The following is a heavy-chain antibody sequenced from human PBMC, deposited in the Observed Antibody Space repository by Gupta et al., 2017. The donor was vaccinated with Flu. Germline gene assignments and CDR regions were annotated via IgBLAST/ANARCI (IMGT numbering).Heavy chain of an antibody. CDR1: GFSFSYYG. J-gene: IGHJ4*02. V-gene: IGHV3-30*18. D-gene: IGHD3-10*01. CDR2: ISYDGGDK. Sequence: QVQLVESGGGVVQPGRSLRLSCAASGFSFSYYGMHWVRQAPGKGLEWVADISYDGGDKFYADSVKGRFTISRDSSKNTLYLQMDSLRKEDSAVYYCAKEYYYYDSGSSLFDSWGQETLVTVSS. CDR3: AKEYYYYDSGSSLFDS.